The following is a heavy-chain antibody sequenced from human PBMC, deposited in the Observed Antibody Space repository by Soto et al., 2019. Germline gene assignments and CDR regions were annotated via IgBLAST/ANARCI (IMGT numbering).Heavy chain of an antibody. CDR2: ISSGSNT. J-gene: IGHJ6*02. CDR1: GFPFSSYA. D-gene: IGHD7-27*01. Sequence: EVQLLESGGGLVQPGGSLRLSCVASGFPFSSYAMSWVRQTPGRGLECVSSISSGSNTYYTDPVRGRSTIARDNSKNSLYPQTSSLSADNTALNYCAKASATGKSDGMDVWGQGTMVSVSS. CDR3: AKASATGKSDGMDV. V-gene: IGHV3-23*01.